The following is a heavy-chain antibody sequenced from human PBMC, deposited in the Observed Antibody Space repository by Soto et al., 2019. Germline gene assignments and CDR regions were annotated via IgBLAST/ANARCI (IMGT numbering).Heavy chain of an antibody. Sequence: GGSLRLSCAASGFTFHSYGRYWLRQAPGKGLEWVAVIWYDGSNKYYADSVKGRFTISRDNSKNTLYLQMNSLRAEDTAVYYCAREERSGYIDEYGMDVWGQGT. J-gene: IGHJ6*02. CDR2: IWYDGSNK. CDR1: GFTFHSYG. V-gene: IGHV3-33*01. CDR3: AREERSGYIDEYGMDV. D-gene: IGHD3-22*01.